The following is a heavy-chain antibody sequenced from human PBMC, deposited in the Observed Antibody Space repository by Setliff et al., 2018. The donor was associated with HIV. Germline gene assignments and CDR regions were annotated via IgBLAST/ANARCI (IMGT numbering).Heavy chain of an antibody. Sequence: ASVKVSCKPSGYSFTNHYMHWVRQAPGQGLEWMGVINPTGGSTRNTQKFQGRVTMTRYTSTSTVYMELSSLRSEDTAVYYCATEYDSLDSWGQGTLVTVSS. CDR3: ATEYDSLDS. CDR2: INPTGGST. D-gene: IGHD3-16*01. CDR1: GYSFTNHY. V-gene: IGHV1-46*01. J-gene: IGHJ4*02.